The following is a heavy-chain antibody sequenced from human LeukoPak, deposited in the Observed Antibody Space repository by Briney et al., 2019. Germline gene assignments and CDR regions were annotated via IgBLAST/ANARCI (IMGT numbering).Heavy chain of an antibody. D-gene: IGHD6-13*01. CDR2: IYYSGST. CDR3: ARHGSIATGAFTH. J-gene: IGHJ4*02. CDR1: GGSISSSSYY. V-gene: IGHV4-39*01. Sequence: SETLSLTCTVSGGSISSSSYYWGWIRQPPGKGLEWIGSIYYSGSTYYNPSLKSRVTISVDTSENQFSLKLGSVTAADTAVYYCARHGSIATGAFTHWGQGTLVTVSS.